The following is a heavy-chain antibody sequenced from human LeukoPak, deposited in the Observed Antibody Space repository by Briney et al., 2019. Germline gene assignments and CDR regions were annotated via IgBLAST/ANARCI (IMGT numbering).Heavy chain of an antibody. V-gene: IGHV4-38-2*01. Sequence: SETLSLTCAVSDYSITSGYYWGWIRQPPGKGLEWIGRMYHSGSTYHNPSLKSRVTISVDTSKNHFSLKLSSVTAADTAVYYCARHGAPRSVATPLYYFDSWGQGTLVTVFS. CDR3: ARHGAPRSVATPLYYFDS. D-gene: IGHD2-15*01. CDR2: MYHSGST. CDR1: DYSITSGYY. J-gene: IGHJ4*02.